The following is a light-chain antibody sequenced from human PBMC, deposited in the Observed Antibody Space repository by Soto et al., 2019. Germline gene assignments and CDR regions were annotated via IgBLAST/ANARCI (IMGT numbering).Light chain of an antibody. CDR2: DAS. J-gene: IGKJ5*01. CDR1: HDIIYV. V-gene: IGKV1-33*01. Sequence: DIQMTQSPSALSASVGDRVTITCQASHDIIYVLNWYPQQPGKGPKVLIYDASKLQTGVPSRFSGRGSGKDFTFTISSLQPDDSGTYYCQQFYDLPITFGQGTRLEIK. CDR3: QQFYDLPIT.